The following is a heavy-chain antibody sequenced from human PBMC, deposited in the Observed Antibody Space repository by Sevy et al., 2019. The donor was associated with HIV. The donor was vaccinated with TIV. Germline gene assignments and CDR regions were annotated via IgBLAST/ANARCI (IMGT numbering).Heavy chain of an antibody. CDR2: LNGSGGRT. CDR1: GFTFSSFA. D-gene: IGHD1-26*01. CDR3: AKDTDSGSYLNDAFDI. V-gene: IGHV3-23*01. Sequence: GGSLRLSFAASGFTFSSFAMSWVRQTPGKGLEWVSGLNGSGGRTYYPDSVKGRFTIPRDNSKNTLYLQMNSLRAEDTAVYYCAKDTDSGSYLNDAFDIWGQGTMVTVSS. J-gene: IGHJ3*02.